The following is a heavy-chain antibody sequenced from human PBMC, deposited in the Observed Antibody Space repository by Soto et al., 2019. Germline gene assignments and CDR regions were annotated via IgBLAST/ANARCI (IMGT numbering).Heavy chain of an antibody. D-gene: IGHD1-26*01. CDR3: ARVTYSGSYYVVDY. J-gene: IGHJ4*02. CDR2: IYHSGST. V-gene: IGHV4-4*02. Sequence: TSETLSLTCAVSGGSISSSNWWSLVRQPPGKGLEWIGEIYHSGSTNYNPSLKSRVTISVDKSKNQFSLKLSPVTAADTAVYYCARVTYSGSYYVVDYWGQGTLVTVSS. CDR1: GGSISSSNW.